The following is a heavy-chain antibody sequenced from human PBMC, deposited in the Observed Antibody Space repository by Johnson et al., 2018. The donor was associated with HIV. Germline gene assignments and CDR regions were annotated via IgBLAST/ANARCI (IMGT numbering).Heavy chain of an antibody. CDR3: AKTIVVVTADAFDI. V-gene: IGHV3-33*06. J-gene: IGHJ3*02. CDR2: IWHDGSNK. CDR1: GFTFSDYG. Sequence: QVQLVESGGGVVQPGRSLRLSCAASGFTFSDYGMHWVRQAPGKGLEWLAVIWHDGSNKYYADSVKGRFTISRDNSKNTLYLQMNSLRAEDTAVYYCAKTIVVVTADAFDIWGQGTMVTVSS. D-gene: IGHD2-21*02.